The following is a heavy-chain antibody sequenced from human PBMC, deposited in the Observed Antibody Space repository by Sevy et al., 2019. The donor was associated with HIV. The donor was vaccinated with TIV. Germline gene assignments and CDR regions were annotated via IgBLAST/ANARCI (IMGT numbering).Heavy chain of an antibody. CDR3: ARGQPTGPVRAWYFDL. J-gene: IGHJ2*01. CDR1: GGSIRSGDYY. V-gene: IGHV4-30-4*01. D-gene: IGHD3-10*01. CDR2: IYYGGST. Sequence: SETLSLTCTVSGGSIRSGDYYWSWIRQSPGRGLEWIGSIYYGGSTYYNASLKSRVTISVDTSKDQFSLKLSSVTAADPAVYYCARGQPTGPVRAWYFDLWGLGTLVTVSS.